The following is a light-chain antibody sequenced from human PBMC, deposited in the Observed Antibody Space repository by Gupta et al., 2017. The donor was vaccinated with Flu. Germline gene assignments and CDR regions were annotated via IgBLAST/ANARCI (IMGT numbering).Light chain of an antibody. J-gene: IGLJ2*01. CDR3: QAWDSSTYVV. CDR2: QDS. Sequence: YELTQAPSVSVVPGQTASIHCPGDKLGDKYACWYQQQPGQSPVMVIYQDSKLPSGIPERFSGYNSWNTATLTISGTQAMDEADYYCQAWDSSTYVVFGGGTKLTVL. CDR1: KLGDKY. V-gene: IGLV3-1*01.